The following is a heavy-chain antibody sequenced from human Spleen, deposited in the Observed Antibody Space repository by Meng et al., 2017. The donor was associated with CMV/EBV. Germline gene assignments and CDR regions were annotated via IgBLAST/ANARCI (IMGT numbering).Heavy chain of an antibody. CDR1: GGTFSSYT. CDR2: IIPILGIA. V-gene: IGHV1-69*02. D-gene: IGHD6-13*01. CDR3: ARVAAAYQHSGFDP. Sequence: SVKVSCKASGGTFSSYTISWVRQAPGQGLEWMGRIIPILGIANYAQKFQGRVTITADKSTSTAYMELSSLRSEDTAVYYCARVAAAYQHSGFDPWGQGTLVTVSS. J-gene: IGHJ5*02.